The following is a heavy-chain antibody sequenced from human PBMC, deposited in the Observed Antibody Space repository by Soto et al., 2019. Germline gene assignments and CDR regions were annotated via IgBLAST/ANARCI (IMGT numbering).Heavy chain of an antibody. D-gene: IGHD2-2*01. CDR2: FDPEDGET. Sequence: ASVKVSCKVSGYTLTELSMHWVRQAPGKGLEWMGGFDPEDGETIYAQKFQGRVTMTEDTSTDTAYMELSSLRSEDTAVYYCATGPIVVVPAAPESFDYWGQGTLVTVSS. J-gene: IGHJ4*02. CDR1: GYTLTELS. CDR3: ATGPIVVVPAAPESFDY. V-gene: IGHV1-24*01.